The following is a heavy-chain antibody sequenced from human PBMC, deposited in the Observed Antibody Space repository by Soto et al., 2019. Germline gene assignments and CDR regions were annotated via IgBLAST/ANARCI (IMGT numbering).Heavy chain of an antibody. Sequence: SETLSLTCAVYGVSFSGYYWSWIRQPPGKGLEWIGEINHSGSTNYNPSLKSRVTISVDTSKNQFSPKLSSVTAADTAVYYCARGYGDYDHYYYYYYYMDVWGKGTTVTVS. CDR1: GVSFSGYY. CDR2: INHSGST. V-gene: IGHV4-34*01. J-gene: IGHJ6*03. CDR3: ARGYGDYDHYYYYYYYMDV. D-gene: IGHD4-17*01.